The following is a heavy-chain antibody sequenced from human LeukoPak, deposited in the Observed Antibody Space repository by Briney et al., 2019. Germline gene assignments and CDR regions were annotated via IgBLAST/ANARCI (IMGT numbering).Heavy chain of an antibody. Sequence: SETLSLTCTVSGGSVSRYYWSWIRQPPGKGLEWIGYVYSSGSTSYNPSLKSRVTILVDTSKNQFSLKLSSVTAADTAVYYCARLYSSGWYEVDYWGQGTLVTVSS. V-gene: IGHV4-59*08. D-gene: IGHD6-19*01. J-gene: IGHJ4*02. CDR3: ARLYSSGWYEVDY. CDR1: GGSVSRYY. CDR2: VYSSGST.